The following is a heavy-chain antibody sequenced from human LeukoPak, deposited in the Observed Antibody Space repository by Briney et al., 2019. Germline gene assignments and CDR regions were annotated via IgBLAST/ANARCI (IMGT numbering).Heavy chain of an antibody. CDR3: ARHRSGWLQSSFDY. V-gene: IGHV4-39*01. J-gene: IGHJ4*02. Sequence: SETLSLTCTVSGASISTSTYYWAWIRQPPGKGLEWIGSVHYSGSIYYNPSLKSRATLSVDTSKNQFSLKLSSVTAADTAVYYCARHRSGWLQSSFDYWGQGTLVTVSS. CDR1: GASISTSTYY. D-gene: IGHD5-24*01. CDR2: VHYSGSI.